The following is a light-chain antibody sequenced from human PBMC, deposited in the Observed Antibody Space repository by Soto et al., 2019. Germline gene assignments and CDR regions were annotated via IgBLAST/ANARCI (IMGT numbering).Light chain of an antibody. Sequence: DIVMTQSPDSLAVSLGERATINCKSSQSGLYSSNNKNYLAWYQQKPGQPPKLLIYWASTRESGVPDRFSGSGSGTDFTLTIISLQAEDVAVYYCQQYYSTPTFGGGTKGDIK. CDR1: QSGLYSSNNKNY. CDR2: WAS. CDR3: QQYYSTPT. V-gene: IGKV4-1*01. J-gene: IGKJ4*01.